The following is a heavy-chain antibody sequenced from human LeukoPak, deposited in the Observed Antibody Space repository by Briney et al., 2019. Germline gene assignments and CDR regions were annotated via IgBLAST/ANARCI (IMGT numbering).Heavy chain of an antibody. Sequence: SSETLSLTCTVSGGSISSYYWSWIRQPPGKGLEWLGYIYYSGSTNYNASLKSRVTISVDTSKNQFSLKLSSVTAADTAVYYCARDLHDYYYDSSGYYWYFDLWGRGTLVTVSS. J-gene: IGHJ2*01. V-gene: IGHV4-59*01. CDR3: ARDLHDYYYDSSGYYWYFDL. CDR1: GGSISSYY. D-gene: IGHD3-22*01. CDR2: IYYSGST.